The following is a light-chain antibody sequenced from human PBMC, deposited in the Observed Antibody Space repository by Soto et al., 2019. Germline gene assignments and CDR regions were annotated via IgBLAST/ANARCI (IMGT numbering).Light chain of an antibody. J-gene: IGKJ4*01. CDR3: QQYGRSPLT. CDR1: QSVSSSY. CDR2: GAS. Sequence: EIVLTQSPGTLSLSPGERDTLSCRASQSVSSSYLAWYQQKPGQAPRLLIYGASSRATGIPDRFSGSGSGKNFTLTISRLEPEYFAVYYCQQYGRSPLTFGGGTKVEIK. V-gene: IGKV3-20*01.